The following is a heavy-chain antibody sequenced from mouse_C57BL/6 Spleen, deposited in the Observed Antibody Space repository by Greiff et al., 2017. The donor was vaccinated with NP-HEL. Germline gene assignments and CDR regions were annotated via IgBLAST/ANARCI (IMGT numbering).Heavy chain of an antibody. CDR2: IYPGSGST. CDR3: ARRGFTTVVAPYYYAMDY. CDR1: GYTFTSYW. Sequence: QVQLKQPGAELVKPGASVKMSCKASGYTFTSYWITWVKQRPGQGLEWIGDIYPGSGSTNYNEKFKSKATLTVDTSSSTAYMQLSSLTSEDSAVYYCARRGFTTVVAPYYYAMDYWGQGTSVTVSS. V-gene: IGHV1-55*01. D-gene: IGHD1-1*01. J-gene: IGHJ4*01.